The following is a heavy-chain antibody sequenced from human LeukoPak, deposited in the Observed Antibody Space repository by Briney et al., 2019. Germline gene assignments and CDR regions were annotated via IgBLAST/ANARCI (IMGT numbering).Heavy chain of an antibody. V-gene: IGHV1-24*01. CDR2: FDPEDGET. CDR1: GYTLTELS. J-gene: IGHJ4*02. D-gene: IGHD3-22*01. Sequence: ASVTVSCKVSGYTLTELSMHWVRQAPGKGLEWMGGFDPEDGETIYAQKFQGRVTMTEDTSTDTAYMELSSLRSEDTAVYYCATPKDYYDSSGYYYYWGQGTLVTVSS. CDR3: ATPKDYYDSSGYYYY.